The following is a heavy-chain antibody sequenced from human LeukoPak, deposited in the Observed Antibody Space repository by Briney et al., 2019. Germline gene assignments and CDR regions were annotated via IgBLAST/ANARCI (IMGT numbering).Heavy chain of an antibody. J-gene: IGHJ4*02. V-gene: IGHV3-23*01. CDR2: ISGSGGST. D-gene: IGHD4-17*01. CDR3: AKGGFYGDYPFDY. Sequence: GGSLRLSCAASGFTFSSYAMSWVRQAPGKGLEWVSAISGSGGSTYYADSVKGGFTISRDNSKNTLYLQMNSLRAEDTAVYYCAKGGFYGDYPFDYWGQGTLVTVSS. CDR1: GFTFSSYA.